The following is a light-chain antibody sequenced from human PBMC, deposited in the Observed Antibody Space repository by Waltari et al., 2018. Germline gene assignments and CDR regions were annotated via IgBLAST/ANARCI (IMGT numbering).Light chain of an antibody. Sequence: EIMMTQSPDTLSVSPGERATLSCRASRSVGSTLAWYQMKPGQAPRLLIFDTSTRATGIPGRFSGSGSGTDFTLTISSLQSEDFAIYYCQQYNEWFPWTFGQGTKVEVK. CDR2: DTS. J-gene: IGKJ1*01. CDR3: QQYNEWFPWT. V-gene: IGKV3-15*01. CDR1: RSVGST.